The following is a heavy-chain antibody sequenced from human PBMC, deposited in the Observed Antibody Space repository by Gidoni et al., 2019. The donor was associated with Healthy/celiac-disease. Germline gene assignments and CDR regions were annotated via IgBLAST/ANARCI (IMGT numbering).Heavy chain of an antibody. D-gene: IGHD3-22*01. CDR3: AREEEDYYDSSGYYGVYFDY. V-gene: IGHV1-69*08. CDR2: IIPILGIA. CDR1: GGTFSSHT. Sequence: QVQLVQSGAEVKKPGSSVKVSCKASGGTFSSHTISWVRQAPGQGLEWMGRIIPILGIANYAQKFQGRVTITADKSTSTAYMELSSLRSEDTAVYYCAREEEDYYDSSGYYGVYFDYWGQGTLVTVSS. J-gene: IGHJ4*02.